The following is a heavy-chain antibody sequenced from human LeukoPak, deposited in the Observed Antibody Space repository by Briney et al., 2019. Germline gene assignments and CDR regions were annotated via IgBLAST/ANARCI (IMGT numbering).Heavy chain of an antibody. V-gene: IGHV4-34*01. J-gene: IGHJ5*02. CDR3: ARGDYDFWTNHPDWFDP. Sequence: SETLSLTCAVYGGSFSGCYWSWIRQPPGKGLEWIGEINHSGSTNYNPSLKSRVTISVDTSKNQFSLKLSSVTAADTAVYYCARGDYDFWTNHPDWFDPWGQGTLVTVAS. D-gene: IGHD3-3*01. CDR1: GGSFSGCY. CDR2: INHSGST.